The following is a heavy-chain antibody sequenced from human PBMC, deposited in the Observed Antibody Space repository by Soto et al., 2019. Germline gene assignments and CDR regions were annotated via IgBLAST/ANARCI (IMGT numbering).Heavy chain of an antibody. Sequence: QVQLVQSGPEVKKPGASVKVSCKASGYTFTNYGISWVRQAPGQELEWMGWIGNYKDNTRYAQSFQGRVTMTTDTSTSTAYMELRSLRSDDTAIYYCARDWFCSGGTCDDCFDPWGQGTLVSVSS. D-gene: IGHD2-15*01. CDR1: GYTFTNYG. CDR2: IGNYKDNT. J-gene: IGHJ5*02. CDR3: ARDWFCSGGTCDDCFDP. V-gene: IGHV1-18*01.